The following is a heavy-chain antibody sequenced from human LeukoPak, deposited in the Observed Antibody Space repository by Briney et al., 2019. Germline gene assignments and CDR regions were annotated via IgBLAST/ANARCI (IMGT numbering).Heavy chain of an antibody. J-gene: IGHJ4*02. Sequence: PGRSLRLSCAASGFTFSSYGMHWVRQAPGKGLEWVAVIWYDGSNKYYADSVKGRFTISRDNSKNTLYLQMNSLRAEDTAVYYCAREYSSGWSQFSFDYWGQGTLVTVSS. CDR2: IWYDGSNK. CDR1: GFTFSSYG. CDR3: AREYSSGWSQFSFDY. D-gene: IGHD6-19*01. V-gene: IGHV3-33*01.